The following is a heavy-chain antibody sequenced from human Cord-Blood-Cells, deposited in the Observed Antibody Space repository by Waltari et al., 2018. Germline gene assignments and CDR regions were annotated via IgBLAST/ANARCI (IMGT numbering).Heavy chain of an antibody. Sequence: EVQLVESGGGLVQPGGSLRLSCAASGSTLSSYSMNGVRPAPGKGLEWVSYISSSSSTIYYEDAVKGRFTISRDNAKNSLYLQMNSLRDEDTAVYYCARDRDSSSSGRDAFDIWGQGTMVTVSS. J-gene: IGHJ3*02. CDR3: ARDRDSSSSGRDAFDI. V-gene: IGHV3-48*02. CDR2: ISSSSSTI. D-gene: IGHD6-6*01. CDR1: GSTLSSYS.